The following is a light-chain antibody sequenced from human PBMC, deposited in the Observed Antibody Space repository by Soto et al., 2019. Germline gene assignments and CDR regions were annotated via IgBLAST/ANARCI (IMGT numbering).Light chain of an antibody. Sequence: DVEMTQSPSTLSASVGVGVTITCRASQNISKWLAWYQKKPGRAPNLIFFDASSLQTGVPARFSGSGSGTEFTLIISSQQSEDFETDYCQQYSHSSSAFGAGTKVDLK. J-gene: IGKJ3*01. V-gene: IGKV1-5*01. CDR3: QQYSHSSSA. CDR1: QNISKW. CDR2: DAS.